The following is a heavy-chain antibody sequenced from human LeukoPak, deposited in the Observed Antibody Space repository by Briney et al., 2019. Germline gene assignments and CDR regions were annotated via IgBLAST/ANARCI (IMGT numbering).Heavy chain of an antibody. CDR2: VYRSGNT. Sequence: SETLSLTCVVSGYSISSGYHWGGIRQPPGEGVEWIGSVYRSGNTYYDPSLKSRVTISVATSKNQIALKVRSVTAADTAMYYCARENWVFDYWGQGILVTVSS. D-gene: IGHD7-27*01. V-gene: IGHV4-38-2*02. CDR3: ARENWVFDY. J-gene: IGHJ4*02. CDR1: GYSISSGYH.